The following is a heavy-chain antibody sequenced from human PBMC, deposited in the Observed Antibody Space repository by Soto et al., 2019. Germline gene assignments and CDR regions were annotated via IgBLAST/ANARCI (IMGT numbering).Heavy chain of an antibody. CDR3: ARDGARDDIVVVPAANFRDWFDP. CDR1: GFTFSSYG. D-gene: IGHD2-2*01. J-gene: IGHJ5*02. V-gene: IGHV3-33*01. CDR2: IWYDGSNK. Sequence: QVQLVESGGGVVQPGRSLRLSCAASGFTFSSYGMHWVRQAPGKGLEWVAVIWYDGSNKYYADSVKGRFTISRDNSKNTLYLQMNSVRAEDTAVYYCARDGARDDIVVVPAANFRDWFDPWGQGTLVTVSS.